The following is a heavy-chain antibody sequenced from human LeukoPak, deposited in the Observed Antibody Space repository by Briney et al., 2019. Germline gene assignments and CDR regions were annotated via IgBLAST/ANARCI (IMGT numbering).Heavy chain of an antibody. V-gene: IGHV3-21*01. CDR2: ISSSSYI. CDR3: ARETTVITDTAWFDP. Sequence: GGSLRLSCAASGFTFSSYSMDWVRQAPGKGLEWVSSISSSSYIYYADSVKGRFTISRDNAKNSLYLQMNSLRAEDTAVYYCARETTVITDTAWFDPWGQGTLVTVSS. D-gene: IGHD4-23*01. CDR1: GFTFSSYS. J-gene: IGHJ5*02.